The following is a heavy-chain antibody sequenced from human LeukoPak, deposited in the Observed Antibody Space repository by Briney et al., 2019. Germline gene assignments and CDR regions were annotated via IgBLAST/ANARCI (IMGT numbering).Heavy chain of an antibody. CDR2: INSDGTRT. CDR1: GFTFSSYW. Sequence: PGGSLRLSCAVSGFTFSSYWMHWVRQAPGKGLVWVSRINSDGTRTSYAASVKGRFTISRDNAKNTLYLQMNSLRAEDTALYYCARGLAAVEGPYYYYYMDVWGKGTTVTVSS. J-gene: IGHJ6*03. V-gene: IGHV3-74*01. CDR3: ARGLAAVEGPYYYYYMDV. D-gene: IGHD6-13*01.